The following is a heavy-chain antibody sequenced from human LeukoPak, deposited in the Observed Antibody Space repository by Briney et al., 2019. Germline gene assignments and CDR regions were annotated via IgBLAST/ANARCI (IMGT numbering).Heavy chain of an antibody. V-gene: IGHV4-59*13. CDR2: IYHSGST. CDR1: GVSITTYY. D-gene: IGHD3-10*01. Sequence: KSSETLSLTCTVSGVSITTYYWSWIRQPPGKGLEWIGYIYHSGSTNYNPSLKSRVTISVDTSKNEFSLKLTSVTAADTAVYYCARVSDYYGSGSYYINWFDPWGQGTLVTVSS. J-gene: IGHJ5*02. CDR3: ARVSDYYGSGSYYINWFDP.